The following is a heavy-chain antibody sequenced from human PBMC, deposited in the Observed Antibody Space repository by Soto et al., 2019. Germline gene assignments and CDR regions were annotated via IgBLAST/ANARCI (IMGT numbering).Heavy chain of an antibody. CDR1: GFSLSNARMG. CDR2: IFWNDET. CDR3: ARPAHSSSWLSFSY. J-gene: IGHJ4*02. D-gene: IGHD6-13*01. Sequence: QVTVKESGPVLVKPTETLTLTCTVSGFSLSNARMGVSWIRQPPGKALEWLAHIFWNDETSYSPSLRSRLTISKDTSKSQVVLTMTNMDPVDTAPYYCARPAHSSSWLSFSYWGQGTLVTVSS. V-gene: IGHV2-26*01.